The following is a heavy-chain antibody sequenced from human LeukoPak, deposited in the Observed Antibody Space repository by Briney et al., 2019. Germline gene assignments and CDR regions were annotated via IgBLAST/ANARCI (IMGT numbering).Heavy chain of an antibody. Sequence: SETLSLTCTVSGGSISSYYWSWIRQPPGKGLEWIGYIYYSGSTNYNPSLKSRVTISVDTSKNQFSLKLSSVTAADTAVYYCARDDTSRGRLNWFDPWGQGTLVTVSS. CDR2: IYYSGST. V-gene: IGHV4-59*01. J-gene: IGHJ5*02. D-gene: IGHD2/OR15-2a*01. CDR3: ARDDTSRGRLNWFDP. CDR1: GGSISSYY.